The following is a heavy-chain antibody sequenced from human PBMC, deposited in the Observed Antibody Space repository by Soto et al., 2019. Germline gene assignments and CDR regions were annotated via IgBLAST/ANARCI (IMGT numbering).Heavy chain of an antibody. CDR3: ASLEMATMQG. D-gene: IGHD3-3*01. Sequence: EVQLVESGGGLVQPGGSLRLSCAASGFTFSSYEMNWVRQAPGKGLEWVSYISSSDSVIYYAHSVKGRFTISRDNAKNSLYLQMNSLRAEDTAVYYCASLEMATMQGWGQGTLVTVSS. J-gene: IGHJ4*02. V-gene: IGHV3-48*03. CDR1: GFTFSSYE. CDR2: ISSSDSVI.